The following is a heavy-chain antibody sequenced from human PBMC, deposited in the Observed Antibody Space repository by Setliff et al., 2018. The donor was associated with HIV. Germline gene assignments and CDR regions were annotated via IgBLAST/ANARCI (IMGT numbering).Heavy chain of an antibody. J-gene: IGHJ3*02. CDR3: ARHSPNVGVRGDAFDI. V-gene: IGHV4-34*01. Sequence: SETLSLTCAVYGGSFSGYYWSWIRQPPGKGLEWIGEINHVGNTDYNPSLKSRVTISLDTSRTQFSLRLSSVTAADTAVYYCARHSPNVGVRGDAFDIWGQGTVVTVSS. D-gene: IGHD2-8*01. CDR1: GGSFSGYY. CDR2: INHVGNT.